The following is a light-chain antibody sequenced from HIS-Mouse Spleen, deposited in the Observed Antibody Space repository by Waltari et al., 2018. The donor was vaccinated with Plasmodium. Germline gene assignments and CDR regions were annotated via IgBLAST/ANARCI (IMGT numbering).Light chain of an antibody. CDR2: EDS. J-gene: IGLJ3*02. Sequence: SYELTQPPSVSVSPGQTARITCSGDALPKNYAYWYQQKSGQVPVLVIYEDSKRPSWSPERFAGSSAGTMATLTISGAQVEDEADYYCYSTDSSGNHRVFGGGTKLTVL. CDR3: YSTDSSGNHRV. V-gene: IGLV3-10*01. CDR1: ALPKNY.